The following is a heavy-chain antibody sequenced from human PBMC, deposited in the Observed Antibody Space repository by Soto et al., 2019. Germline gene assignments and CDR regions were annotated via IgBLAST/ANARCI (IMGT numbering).Heavy chain of an antibody. CDR1: GFTFSSYA. V-gene: IGHV3-30-3*01. Sequence: QVQLVESGGGVVQPGRSLRLSCAASGFTFSSYAMHWVRQAPGKGLEWVAVISNDGSSKYYADSVKGRFTISRDNSRDTVYLQMNSLRAEVTAGYYGARVRYGAYDGVLAGMDVWGQGTTVTVAS. D-gene: IGHD5-12*01. CDR2: ISNDGSSK. CDR3: ARVRYGAYDGVLAGMDV. J-gene: IGHJ6*02.